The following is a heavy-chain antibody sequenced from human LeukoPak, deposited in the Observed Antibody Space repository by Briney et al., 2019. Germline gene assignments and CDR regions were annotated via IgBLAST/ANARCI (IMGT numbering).Heavy chain of an antibody. V-gene: IGHV3-48*04. CDR3: ARDLLSGGSYRGFDY. J-gene: IGHJ4*02. CDR1: GFSFSNYG. CDR2: ISSSSSTI. D-gene: IGHD1-26*01. Sequence: GGSLRLSCAASGFSFSNYGMNWVRQAPGKGLEWVSYISSSSSTIYYADSVKGRFTISRDNAKNSLYLQMNSLRAEDTAVYYCARDLLSGGSYRGFDYWGQGTLVTVSS.